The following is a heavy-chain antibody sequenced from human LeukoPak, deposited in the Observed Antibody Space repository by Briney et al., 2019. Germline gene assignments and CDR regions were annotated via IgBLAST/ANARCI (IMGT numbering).Heavy chain of an antibody. J-gene: IGHJ5*02. CDR1: GGTFSSYA. D-gene: IGHD3-10*01. Sequence: SVKVSCKASGGTFSSYAISWVRQAPGQGLERMGGIIPIFGTANYAQKFQGRVTITTDESTSTAYMELSSLRSEDTAVYYCARGRAGTNWFDPWGQGTLVTVSS. CDR2: IIPIFGTA. CDR3: ARGRAGTNWFDP. V-gene: IGHV1-69*05.